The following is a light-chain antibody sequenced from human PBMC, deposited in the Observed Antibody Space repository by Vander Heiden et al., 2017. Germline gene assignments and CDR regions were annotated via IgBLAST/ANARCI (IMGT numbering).Light chain of an antibody. V-gene: IGKV2D-29*01. J-gene: IGKJ4*01. Sequence: DVVLTQTPLSLSVTPGQPASMSCKSSQSLLHSNGKTYLYWYLQKAGQPPHLLIYEGYNRVPGVPDRFSGSGSGTDVTLKISRVEAEDVGVYYCMENIQLPVTFGGGTKLEIK. CDR1: QSLLHSNGKTY. CDR2: EGY. CDR3: MENIQLPVT.